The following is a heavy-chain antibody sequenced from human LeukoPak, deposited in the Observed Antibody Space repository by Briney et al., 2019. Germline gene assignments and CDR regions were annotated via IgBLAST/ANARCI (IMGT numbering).Heavy chain of an antibody. CDR2: IYSTGDT. Sequence: SETLTLTCTVSSGSIRSYLWAWIRQPAGKTLEWIGRIYSTGDTDYNPSLKSRVTMSVDTSKNQFSLNLRSVTTADTAFYYCARNGYTKSWTHLDYWGQGILVSVSS. CDR1: SGSIRSYL. CDR3: ARNGYTKSWTHLDY. J-gene: IGHJ4*02. V-gene: IGHV4-4*07. D-gene: IGHD3/OR15-3a*01.